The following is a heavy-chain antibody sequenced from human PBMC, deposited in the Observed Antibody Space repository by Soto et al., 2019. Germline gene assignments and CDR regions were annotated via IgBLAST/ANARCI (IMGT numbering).Heavy chain of an antibody. Sequence: EAHLVESGGGLVKPGGSLRLSCEASAFNFGNHTMNWVRQAPGKGLEWVSSIDSGGSRTFYADTVKGRFTISRDNAKNSLFLQMNSLRAEDTAVYFCTREVQPGVRREYDYWGQGTLVTVSS. D-gene: IGHD1-1*01. J-gene: IGHJ4*02. V-gene: IGHV3-21*01. CDR3: TREVQPGVRREYDY. CDR2: IDSGGSRT. CDR1: AFNFGNHT.